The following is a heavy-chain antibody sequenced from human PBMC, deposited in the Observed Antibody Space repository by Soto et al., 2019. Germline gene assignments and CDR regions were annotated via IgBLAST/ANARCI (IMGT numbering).Heavy chain of an antibody. V-gene: IGHV1-69*13. CDR1: GGTFSSYA. Sequence: GASVKVSCKASGGTFSSYAISWVRQAPGQGLEWMGGIIPIFGTANYAQKFQGRVTITAEESTSTAYMELSSLRSEDTAVYYCASPGYSSGWYRAFDIWGQGTMVTVSS. D-gene: IGHD6-19*01. CDR3: ASPGYSSGWYRAFDI. J-gene: IGHJ3*02. CDR2: IIPIFGTA.